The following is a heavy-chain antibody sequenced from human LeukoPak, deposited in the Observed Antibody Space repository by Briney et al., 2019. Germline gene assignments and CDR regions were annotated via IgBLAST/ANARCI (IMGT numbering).Heavy chain of an antibody. Sequence: SETLSLTCTVSGASITGHYWSWIRQPPGKGLEWIGFIYYSGTTNYNPSLKSRVTISVDTSKNQFSLTLSSVTAADTAVYYCARHLGGGIYFEYWGQGTLVTVSS. CDR2: IYYSGTT. J-gene: IGHJ4*02. D-gene: IGHD3-16*01. CDR3: ARHLGGGIYFEY. CDR1: GASITGHY. V-gene: IGHV4-59*08.